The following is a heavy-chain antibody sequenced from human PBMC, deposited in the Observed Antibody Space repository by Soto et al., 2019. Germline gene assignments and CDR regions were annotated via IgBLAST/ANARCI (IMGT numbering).Heavy chain of an antibody. D-gene: IGHD3-10*01. Sequence: QVQLVESGGGVVQPGRSLRLSCAASGFTFSSYGMHWVRQAPGKGLEWVAVISYDGSNKYYADSVKGRFTISRDNSKNTLYLQMNSLRAEDTAVYYCAKDHYGSGSFFDYWGQGTLVTVSS. CDR1: GFTFSSYG. V-gene: IGHV3-30*18. J-gene: IGHJ4*02. CDR2: ISYDGSNK. CDR3: AKDHYGSGSFFDY.